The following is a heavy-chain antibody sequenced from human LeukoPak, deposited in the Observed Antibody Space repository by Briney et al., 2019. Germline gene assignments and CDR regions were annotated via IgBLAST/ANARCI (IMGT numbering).Heavy chain of an antibody. Sequence: ASVKVSCKASGYTFTSYGISWVRQAPGQGFEWMGWISAYNGNTNYAQKLQGRVTMTTDTSTSTAYMELRSLRSDDTAVYYCARLLVGATATPFDYWGQGTLVTVSS. V-gene: IGHV1-18*01. CDR2: ISAYNGNT. J-gene: IGHJ4*02. CDR1: GYTFTSYG. D-gene: IGHD1-26*01. CDR3: ARLLVGATATPFDY.